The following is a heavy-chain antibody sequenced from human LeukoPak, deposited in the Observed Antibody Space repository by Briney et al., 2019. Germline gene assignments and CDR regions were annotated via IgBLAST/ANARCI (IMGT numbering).Heavy chain of an antibody. CDR3: ARDALQLTGNYVTRWWFDP. CDR1: GFTFDDYA. J-gene: IGHJ5*02. CDR2: ISWNSRSI. D-gene: IGHD3-9*01. V-gene: IGHV3-9*01. Sequence: PGGSLRLSCAASGFTFDDYAMHWVRQAPGKGLEWVSGISWNSRSIDYADSVKGRFTISRDNAKNSLYLQMNSLRAEDTAFYYCARDALQLTGNYVTRWWFDPWGQGTLVTVPS.